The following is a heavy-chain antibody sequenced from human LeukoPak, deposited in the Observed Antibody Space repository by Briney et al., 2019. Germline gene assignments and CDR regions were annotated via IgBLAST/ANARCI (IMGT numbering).Heavy chain of an antibody. D-gene: IGHD2-15*01. CDR3: ARERGYCSGGSCYGWFDL. CDR1: GFTFSSYG. Sequence: GGSLRLSCAASGFTFSSYGMHWVRQAPGKGLEWVAVIWYDGSNKYYADSVKGRFTISRDNSKNTLYLQMNSLRAEDTAVYYCARERGYCSGGSCYGWFDLWGQGTLVTVSS. J-gene: IGHJ5*02. CDR2: IWYDGSNK. V-gene: IGHV3-33*01.